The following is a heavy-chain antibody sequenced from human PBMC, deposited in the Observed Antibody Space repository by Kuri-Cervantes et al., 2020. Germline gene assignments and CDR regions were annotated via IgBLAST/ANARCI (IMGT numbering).Heavy chain of an antibody. Sequence: SETLSLTCTVSGGSISSSSYYWGWIRQPPGAGLEWIGSIYYSGTTYYNPSLKSRITISVDTSKNQFSLRLRSVTAADTAVYYCARWRRFVTITSGRYYFDYWGQGTLVTVSS. D-gene: IGHD1-26*01. CDR2: IYYSGTT. V-gene: IGHV4-39*01. CDR3: ARWRRFVTITSGRYYFDY. CDR1: GGSISSSSYY. J-gene: IGHJ4*02.